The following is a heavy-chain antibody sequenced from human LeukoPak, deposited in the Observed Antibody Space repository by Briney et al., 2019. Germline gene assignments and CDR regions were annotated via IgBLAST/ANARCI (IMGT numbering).Heavy chain of an antibody. CDR2: ISGSGGST. CDR3: ARDQGGVGY. CDR1: GFTFSSYA. J-gene: IGHJ4*02. D-gene: IGHD3-16*01. Sequence: GGSLRLSCAASGFTFSSYAMSWVRQAPGKGLEWVSAISGSGGSTYYADSVKGRFTISRDNAKSSLYLQMNSLRAEDTAVYYCARDQGGVGYWGQGTLVTVSS. V-gene: IGHV3-23*01.